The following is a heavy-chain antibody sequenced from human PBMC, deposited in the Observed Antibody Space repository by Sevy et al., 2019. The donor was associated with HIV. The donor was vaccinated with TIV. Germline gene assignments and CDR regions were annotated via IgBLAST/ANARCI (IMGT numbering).Heavy chain of an antibody. V-gene: IGHV1-24*01. CDR3: ATPIPSVLRFGFDY. CDR2: FDPEDGET. J-gene: IGHJ4*02. Sequence: ASVKVSCKVSGYTLTELSMHWVRQAPGKGLEWMGGFDPEDGETIYAQKFQGRVTMTEDTSTDTAYMELSSLRSEDTAVYYCATPIPSVLRFGFDYWGQGTLVTVSS. D-gene: IGHD3-10*01. CDR1: GYTLTELS.